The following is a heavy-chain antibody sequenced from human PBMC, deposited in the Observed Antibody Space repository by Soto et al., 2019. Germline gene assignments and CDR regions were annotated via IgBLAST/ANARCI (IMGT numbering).Heavy chain of an antibody. CDR1: GGSLSGYY. CDR2: INHSGST. V-gene: IGHV4-34*01. D-gene: IGHD2-15*01. Sequence: SETLSLTCAVYGGSLSGYYWSWIRQPPGKGLEWIGEINHSGSTNYNPSLKSRVTISVDTSKNQFSLKLSSVTAADTAVYYCARESIVVVVAARRVYNWFDPWGQGTLVTVSS. J-gene: IGHJ5*02. CDR3: ARESIVVVVAARRVYNWFDP.